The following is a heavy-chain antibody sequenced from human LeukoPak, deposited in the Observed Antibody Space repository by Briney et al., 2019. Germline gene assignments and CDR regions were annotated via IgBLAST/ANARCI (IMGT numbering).Heavy chain of an antibody. Sequence: SETLSLTCTVSDGSISSYYWSWIRQPAGKGLEWIGRIHTSGSTNYSPSLKSRVTMSVDTSKNQFSLKLSSVTAADTAVYYCARDRSYSSGWYDYYGMDVWGQGTTVTVSS. V-gene: IGHV4-4*07. D-gene: IGHD6-19*01. CDR2: IHTSGST. CDR1: DGSISSYY. CDR3: ARDRSYSSGWYDYYGMDV. J-gene: IGHJ6*02.